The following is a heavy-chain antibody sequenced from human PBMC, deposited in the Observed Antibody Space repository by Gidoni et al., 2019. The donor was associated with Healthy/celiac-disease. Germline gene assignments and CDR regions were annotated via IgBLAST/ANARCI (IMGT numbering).Heavy chain of an antibody. CDR1: GFTFSDHY. V-gene: IGHV3-72*01. CDR3: TRVSNYGDY. CDR2: IRNKANSYTT. Sequence: EVQLVESGGGLVQPGGSLRLSCAASGFTFSDHYMDWVRQAPGKGLEWVGRIRNKANSYTTEYAASVKGRFTISRDDSENSLYLQMNSLKTEDTAVYYCTRVSNYGDYWGQGTLVTVSS. J-gene: IGHJ4*02. D-gene: IGHD2-8*01.